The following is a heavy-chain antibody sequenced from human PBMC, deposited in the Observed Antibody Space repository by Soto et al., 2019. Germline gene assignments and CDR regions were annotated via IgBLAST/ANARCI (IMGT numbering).Heavy chain of an antibody. V-gene: IGHV1-45*02. CDR1: GNTFTYRY. CDR2: ITPFSGDV. D-gene: IGHD1-26*01. CDR3: AGGGAGSGPFTWELPHH. J-gene: IGHJ5*02. Sequence: ASVKVSCKALGNTFTYRYLHWVRQAPGQALEWMGWITPFSGDVHYAQKFQERVTITGDRSINTAYMQMSSLRSEDTAMYFCAGGGAGSGPFTWELPHHWGQGTLVTVSS.